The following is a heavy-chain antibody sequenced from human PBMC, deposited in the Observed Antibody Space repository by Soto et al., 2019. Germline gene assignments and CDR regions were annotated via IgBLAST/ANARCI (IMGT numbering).Heavy chain of an antibody. D-gene: IGHD2-8*02. CDR3: VKVRSDTWSFDY. Sequence: QVQLVESGGGVVQPGRSLRLSCVASGFTFSSCAMHWVRQVPGKGLEWLAVVTHDGSLYPYADSVKGRFSISRDNSRKTRYLQMNSLRPEDTAVYYCVKVRSDTWSFDYWGQGTLVTVSS. CDR1: GFTFSSCA. J-gene: IGHJ4*02. CDR2: VTHDGSLY. V-gene: IGHV3-30*18.